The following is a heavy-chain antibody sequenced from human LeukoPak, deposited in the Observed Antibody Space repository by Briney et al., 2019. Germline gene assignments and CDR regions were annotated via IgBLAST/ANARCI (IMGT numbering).Heavy chain of an antibody. J-gene: IGHJ4*02. CDR2: IIPIFGTA. D-gene: IGHD1-26*01. CDR3: AASIVGATPRPPDY. V-gene: IGHV1-69*05. CDR1: GYTFTSYG. Sequence: ASVKVSCKASGYTFTSYGISWVRQAPGQGLEWMGGIIPIFGTANYAQKFQGRVTITTDESTSTAYMELSSLRSEDTAVYYCAASIVGATPRPPDYWGQGTLVTVPS.